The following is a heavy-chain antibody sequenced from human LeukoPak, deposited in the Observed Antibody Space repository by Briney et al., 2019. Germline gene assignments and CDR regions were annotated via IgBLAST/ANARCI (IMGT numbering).Heavy chain of an antibody. CDR3: ATYGFWSDSDFRWSPSDH. D-gene: IGHD3-3*01. CDR2: INSDGSST. Sequence: PGGSLRLSCAASGFTFSHFWMSWVRQAPGKGLVWVSRINSDGSSTSYADSVKGRFTISRDNAKNTLYLQMNSLRAEDTAVYYCATYGFWSDSDFRWSPSDHWGQGIVVTVSS. CDR1: GFTFSHFW. J-gene: IGHJ4*02. V-gene: IGHV3-74*01.